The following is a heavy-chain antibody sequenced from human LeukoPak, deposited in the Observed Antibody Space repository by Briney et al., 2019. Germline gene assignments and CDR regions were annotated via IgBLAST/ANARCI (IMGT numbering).Heavy chain of an antibody. CDR3: SSRPLTIGEGWFDP. J-gene: IGHJ5*02. D-gene: IGHD3-10*01. V-gene: IGHV4-59*01. CDR1: CGSTSSYT. Sequence: PSETLSLTCTGPCGSTSSYTWSWIRQPPGKGLEWIGYIYYSGSTNYSPSLKRRVTISVDTSKNQLSLKLSSVTAADTAVYYRSSRPLTIGEGWFDPWGQGTLVTVSS. CDR2: IYYSGST.